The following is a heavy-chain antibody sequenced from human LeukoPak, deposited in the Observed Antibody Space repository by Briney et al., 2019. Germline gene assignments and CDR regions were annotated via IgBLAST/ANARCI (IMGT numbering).Heavy chain of an antibody. V-gene: IGHV3-7*01. CDR1: GFTFSNSW. J-gene: IGHJ6*03. D-gene: IGHD1-1*01. CDR3: AKAAQRTRPYYYYMDV. CDR2: IKPDGSAQ. Sequence: GGSLRLSCAASGFTFSNSWMSWVRQAPGKGLEWVATIKPDGSAQYYVDSVKGRFTISRDNSKNTLYLQMNSLRAEDTAVYYCAKAAQRTRPYYYYMDVWGKGTTVTVSS.